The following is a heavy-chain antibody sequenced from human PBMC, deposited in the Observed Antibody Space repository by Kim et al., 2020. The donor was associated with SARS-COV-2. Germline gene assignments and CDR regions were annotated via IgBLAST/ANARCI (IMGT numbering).Heavy chain of an antibody. V-gene: IGHV3-23*01. D-gene: IGHD3-3*01. CDR1: GFTFSSYA. J-gene: IGHJ4*02. CDR2: ISGSGGST. CDR3: AKDHDDFWSGYLRGPFGY. Sequence: GGSLRLSCAASGFTFSSYAMSWVRQAPGKGLEWVSAISGSGGSTYYADSVKGRFTISRDNSKNTLYLQMNSLRAEDTAVYYCAKDHDDFWSGYLRGPFGYWGQGTLVTVSS.